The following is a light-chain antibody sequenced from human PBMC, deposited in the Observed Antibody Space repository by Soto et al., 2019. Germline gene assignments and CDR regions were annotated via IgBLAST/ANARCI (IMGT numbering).Light chain of an antibody. CDR2: DVS. Sequence: IVLTQSPATLSLSPVKRATLSGMASQNISSYLIWYQQKPGQAPRLLIYDVSNRATGIPARFSGNGSGTDFTLTISSLEPEDFAVYYCQQRSNWPRTFGQGTKVDIK. CDR3: QQRSNWPRT. V-gene: IGKV3-11*01. CDR1: QNISSY. J-gene: IGKJ1*01.